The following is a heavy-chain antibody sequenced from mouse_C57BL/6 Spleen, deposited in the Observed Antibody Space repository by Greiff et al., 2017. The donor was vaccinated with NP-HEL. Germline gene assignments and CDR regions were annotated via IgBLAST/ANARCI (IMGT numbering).Heavy chain of an antibody. CDR3: ARLAGYYFDY. J-gene: IGHJ2*01. D-gene: IGHD6-1*01. Sequence: QVQLQQVGAELVRPGSSVKLSCKASGYTFTSYWMDWVKQRPGQGLEWIGNIYPSDSETHYNQKFKDKATLTVDKSSSTAYMQLSSLTSEDSAVYYCARLAGYYFDYWGQGTTLTVSS. V-gene: IGHV1-61*01. CDR2: IYPSDSET. CDR1: GYTFTSYW.